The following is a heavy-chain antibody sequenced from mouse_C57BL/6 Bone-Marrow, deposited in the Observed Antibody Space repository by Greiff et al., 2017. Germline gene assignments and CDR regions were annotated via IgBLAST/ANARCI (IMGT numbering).Heavy chain of an antibody. Sequence: VQLQESGPGLVQPSQSLSITCTVSGFSLTSYGVHWVRQSPGKGLEWLGVIWSGGSTDYNAAFISRLSISKDNSKSQVFFKMNSLQADDTAIYYCARNYAGFAYWGQGTLVTVSA. CDR3: ARNYAGFAY. J-gene: IGHJ3*01. CDR2: IWSGGST. CDR1: GFSLTSYG. V-gene: IGHV2-2*01. D-gene: IGHD2-12*01.